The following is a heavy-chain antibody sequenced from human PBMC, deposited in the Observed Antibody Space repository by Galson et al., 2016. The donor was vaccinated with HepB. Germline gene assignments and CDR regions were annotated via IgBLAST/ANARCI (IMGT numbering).Heavy chain of an antibody. CDR3: AREHGGKRHVNWFFDL. Sequence: SLRLSCAASGFTVSSNYMSWVRQAPGTGLEWVSVIYSGGSTYYADSVKGRFTISRDTSKNTLYLQMNSLRAEDTAVYYCAREHGGKRHVNWFFDLWGRGAMVTVSS. CDR1: GFTVSSNY. V-gene: IGHV3-53*01. D-gene: IGHD4-23*01. J-gene: IGHJ2*01. CDR2: IYSGGST.